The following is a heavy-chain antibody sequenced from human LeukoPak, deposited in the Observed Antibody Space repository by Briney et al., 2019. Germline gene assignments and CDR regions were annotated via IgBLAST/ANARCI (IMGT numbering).Heavy chain of an antibody. CDR3: AKDGRLNDFWSGYFSFDY. CDR1: GFTFSSYA. CDR2: ISGSGGST. D-gene: IGHD3-3*01. V-gene: IGHV3-23*01. Sequence: PGGSLRLSCAASGFTFSSYAMSWVRQAPGKGLEWVSAISGSGGSTYYADSVKGRFTISRDNSKNTLYLQMNSLRAEDTAVYYCAKDGRLNDFWSGYFSFDYWGQGTLVTVSS. J-gene: IGHJ4*02.